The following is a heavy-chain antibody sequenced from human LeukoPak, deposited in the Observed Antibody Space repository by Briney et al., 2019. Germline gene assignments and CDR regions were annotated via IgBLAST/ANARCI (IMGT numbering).Heavy chain of an antibody. CDR1: GFTFSRYW. CDR2: IREDGSEK. J-gene: IGHJ6*04. D-gene: IGHD7-27*01. CDR3: ARAWGSKSMDV. Sequence: GGSLRLSCAASGFTFSRYWMSWVRQAPGKGLEWVANIREDGSEKYYVDSVKGRFTISRDNAKNSLYLQMNSLRAEDTAVYYCARAWGSKSMDVWGKGTTVTVSS. V-gene: IGHV3-7*03.